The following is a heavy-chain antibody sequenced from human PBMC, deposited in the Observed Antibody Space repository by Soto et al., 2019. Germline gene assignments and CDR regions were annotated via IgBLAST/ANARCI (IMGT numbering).Heavy chain of an antibody. CDR2: IWYDGSNK. D-gene: IGHD3-3*01. V-gene: IGHV3-33*01. CDR3: ARGLHYSADFWSGYYPAPSDY. J-gene: IGHJ4*02. Sequence: HPGGSLRLSCAASGFTFSSYGMHWVRQAPGKGLEWVAVIWYDGSNKYYADSVKGRFTISRDNSKNTLYLQMNSLRAEDTAVYYCARGLHYSADFWSGYYPAPSDYWGQGTLVTVSS. CDR1: GFTFSSYG.